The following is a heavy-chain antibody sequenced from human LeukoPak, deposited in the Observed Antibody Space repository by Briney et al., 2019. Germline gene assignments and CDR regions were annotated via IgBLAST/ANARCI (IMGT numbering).Heavy chain of an antibody. Sequence: SVKVSCKASGGTFSNYAISWVRQAPGQGLEWMGRIIPMFGTTNYAQKFQGRVTITTDEPTSTAYMEVSSLRIEDTAVYYCASVTVTTWAPDGHMDVWGKGTTVTVSS. V-gene: IGHV1-69*05. J-gene: IGHJ6*03. CDR2: IIPMFGTT. D-gene: IGHD4-11*01. CDR3: ASVTVTTWAPDGHMDV. CDR1: GGTFSNYA.